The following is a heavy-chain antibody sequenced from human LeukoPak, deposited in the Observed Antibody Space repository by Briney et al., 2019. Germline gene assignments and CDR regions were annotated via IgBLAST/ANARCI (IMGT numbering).Heavy chain of an antibody. Sequence: SETLSLTCAVSGGSISRYYWSWIRQPPGKGLEWIGYIYTSGSTNYNPSLKSRVTISVDTSKNQFSLKLSSVTAADTAVYYCARSPNYDFWSGYPYYFDYWGQGTLVTVSS. V-gene: IGHV4-4*09. CDR3: ARSPNYDFWSGYPYYFDY. CDR2: IYTSGST. D-gene: IGHD3-3*01. CDR1: GGSISRYY. J-gene: IGHJ4*02.